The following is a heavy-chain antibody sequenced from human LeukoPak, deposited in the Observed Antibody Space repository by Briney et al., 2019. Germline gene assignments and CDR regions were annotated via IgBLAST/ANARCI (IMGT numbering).Heavy chain of an antibody. Sequence: GGSLRLSCAASGFTFSSYSMNWVRQAPGKGLEWVSSISNSRNYIYYADSVKGRFTISRDNAKNSLYLQMNSLRAEDTAVYYCAELGITMIGGVWGKGTTVTISS. CDR3: AELGITMIGGV. D-gene: IGHD3-10*02. CDR2: ISNSRNYI. V-gene: IGHV3-21*01. CDR1: GFTFSSYS. J-gene: IGHJ6*04.